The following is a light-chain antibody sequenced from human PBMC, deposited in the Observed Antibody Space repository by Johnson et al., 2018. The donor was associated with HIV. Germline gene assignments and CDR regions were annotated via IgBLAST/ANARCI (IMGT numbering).Light chain of an antibody. J-gene: IGLJ1*01. V-gene: IGLV1-51*01. CDR3: GTWDSSLSAGF. CDR2: DNN. Sequence: QSVLTQSPSVSAAPGQKVTISCSGSSSNIGDNYVSWYQHLPGTAPKLLIYDNNKRPSGIPDRFSGSKSGTSATLGITGLQTGDEADYYCGTWDSSLSAGFFGTGTKVTVL. CDR1: SSNIGDNY.